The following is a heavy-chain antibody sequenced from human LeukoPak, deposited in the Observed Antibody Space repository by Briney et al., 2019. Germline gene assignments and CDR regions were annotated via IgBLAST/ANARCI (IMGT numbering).Heavy chain of an antibody. V-gene: IGHV3-7*01. Sequence: GGSLSLFRAPSGFTFSIHWMSWARQAPGKGREWVAKIKQDRREKYYVGSVKGRYTISRDNAKNSLYLQRSSLRVEDTAVYYCARGRYCGYDRFDYWGQGTLVTVSS. CDR2: IKQDRREK. CDR3: ARGRYCGYDRFDY. CDR1: GFTFSIHW. J-gene: IGHJ4*02. D-gene: IGHD5-12*01.